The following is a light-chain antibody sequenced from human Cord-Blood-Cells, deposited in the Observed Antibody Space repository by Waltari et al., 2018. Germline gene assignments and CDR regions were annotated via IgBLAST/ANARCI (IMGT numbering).Light chain of an antibody. CDR3: QQSYSTPPT. J-gene: IGKJ4*01. CDR2: AAS. Sequence: DIQMTQSPSSLSASVGDRVTLTCRASQSISSYLNWYQQKPGKAPKLLIYAASSLQSGVASRFSGSGSGTDFTLTISSLQPEDFATYYCQQSYSTPPTFGGGTKVEIK. CDR1: QSISSY. V-gene: IGKV1-39*01.